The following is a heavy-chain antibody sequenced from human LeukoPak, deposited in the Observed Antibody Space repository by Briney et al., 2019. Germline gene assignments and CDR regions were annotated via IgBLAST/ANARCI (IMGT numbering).Heavy chain of an antibody. CDR2: INPSGGST. J-gene: IGHJ4*02. V-gene: IGHV1-46*01. D-gene: IGHD6-19*01. CDR1: GGTFSSYA. Sequence: ASVKVSCKASGGTFSSYAISWVRQAPGQGLEWMGIINPSGGSTSYAQKFQGRVTMTRDTSTSTVYMELSSLRSEDTAVYYCARGLGWYLDYWGQGTLVTVSS. CDR3: ARGLGWYLDY.